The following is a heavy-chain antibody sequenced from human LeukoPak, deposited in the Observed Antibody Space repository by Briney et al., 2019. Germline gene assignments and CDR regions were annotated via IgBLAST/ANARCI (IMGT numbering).Heavy chain of an antibody. CDR3: ARGRSSSWTNWFDP. D-gene: IGHD6-13*01. J-gene: IGHJ5*02. CDR1: GYTFTSYD. V-gene: IGHV1-8*01. CDR2: MNPNSGNT. Sequence: ASVKVSCKASGYTFTSYDINWVRQATGQGLEWMGWMNPNSGNTGYAQKFQGRVTMTRNTSISTAYMELNSLRSEDTAVYYCARGRSSSWTNWFDPWGQGTLVTVS.